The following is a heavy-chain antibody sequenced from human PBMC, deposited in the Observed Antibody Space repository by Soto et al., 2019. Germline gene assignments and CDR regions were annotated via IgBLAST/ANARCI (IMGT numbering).Heavy chain of an antibody. CDR2: IKQDGSEK. CDR1: GFTFSTYW. V-gene: IGHV3-7*01. D-gene: IGHD6-19*01. J-gene: IGHJ4*01. CDR3: ARVAYRNGRNFDY. Sequence: GGYLRLSCAASGFTFSTYWMSWVRQAPGKGLEWVANIKQDGSEKYYVDSVKGRFTLSRDNAKNSLQVQMNSLRAEDTAIYFCARVAYRNGRNFDYWGQGTLVTVSS.